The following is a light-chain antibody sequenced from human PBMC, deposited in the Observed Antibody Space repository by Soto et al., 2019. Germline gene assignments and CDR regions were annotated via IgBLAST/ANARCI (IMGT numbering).Light chain of an antibody. J-gene: IGKJ1*01. CDR3: KQYSDWPPT. V-gene: IGKV3-15*01. CDR2: GAS. Sequence: VMTQAPATLSVSPGERATLSCRASQTINNNVAWHQLKDGQVPRLVIYGASTRATGIQARFSGSGSGTEFSLTISSLQSEDFAVYYCKQYSDWPPTFGQGTKVDIK. CDR1: QTINNN.